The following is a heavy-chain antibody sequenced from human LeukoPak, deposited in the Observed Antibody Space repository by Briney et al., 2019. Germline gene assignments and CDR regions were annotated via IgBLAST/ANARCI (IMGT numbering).Heavy chain of an antibody. CDR2: ISGSGGST. V-gene: IGHV3-23*01. CDR3: AKDPNFRDGYNPGSYYFDY. Sequence: RGSLRLSCAASGYTFSSYAMSWVRQAPGKGLEWVSAISGSGGSTYYADSVKGRFTISRDNSKNTLYLQMNSLRAEDTAVYYCAKDPNFRDGYNPGSYYFDYWGQGTLVTVSS. J-gene: IGHJ4*02. D-gene: IGHD5-24*01. CDR1: GYTFSSYA.